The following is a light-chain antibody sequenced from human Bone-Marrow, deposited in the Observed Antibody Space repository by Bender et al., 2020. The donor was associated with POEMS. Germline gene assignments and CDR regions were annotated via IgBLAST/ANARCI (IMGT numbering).Light chain of an antibody. CDR1: SSNFGAGRD. CDR2: GNT. CDR3: LSYDISRNYV. Sequence: QSVLTQPPSVSGAPGQRVTISCTGSSSNFGAGRDVHWYQQLPGRAPKLLIYGNTNRPSGVPDRFSGSKSGTSASLAIAGLQAEDEADYYCLSYDISRNYVFGTGTKVTVL. J-gene: IGLJ1*01. V-gene: IGLV1-40*01.